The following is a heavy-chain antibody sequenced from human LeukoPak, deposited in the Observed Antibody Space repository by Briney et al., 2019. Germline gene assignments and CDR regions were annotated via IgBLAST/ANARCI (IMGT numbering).Heavy chain of an antibody. CDR1: GYTFTSYG. V-gene: IGHV1-18*01. Sequence: ASVKVSCKASGYTFTSYGISWVRQAPGQGLEWVGWISAYNGNTNYAQKLQGRVTMTTDTSTSTAYMELRSLRSDDTAVYYCARDRFPRYYYDSSGYGKLDYWGQGTLVTVSS. CDR2: ISAYNGNT. J-gene: IGHJ4*02. D-gene: IGHD3-22*01. CDR3: ARDRFPRYYYDSSGYGKLDY.